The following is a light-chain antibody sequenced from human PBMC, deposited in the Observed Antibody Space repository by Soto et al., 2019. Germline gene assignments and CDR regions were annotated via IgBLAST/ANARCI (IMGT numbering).Light chain of an antibody. CDR3: QQYANWPKT. CDR2: AAS. V-gene: IGKV3-15*01. Sequence: EIVLTQSPGTLSLSPGEEATLSCRASQSVDSNYLAWYQQKPGQTPRLIIYAASTRATGIPARFSGSGSETEFTLTISSLQSEDLAVYYCQQYANWPKTFGQGTKVDI. J-gene: IGKJ1*01. CDR1: QSVDSNY.